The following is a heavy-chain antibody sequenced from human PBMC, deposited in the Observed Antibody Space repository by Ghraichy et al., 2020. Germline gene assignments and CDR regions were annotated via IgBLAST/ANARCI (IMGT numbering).Heavy chain of an antibody. Sequence: GGSLRLSCAASGFTFSTYDMSWVRQAPGKGLEWVSAISGGGGSKYYADSVKGRFTISRDTAKNTLYLQMNSLRAEDTAVYYCAKDPPYYRPGKNYFDPWGQGTLVTVSS. D-gene: IGHD3-10*01. CDR3: AKDPPYYRPGKNYFDP. CDR2: ISGGGGSK. J-gene: IGHJ5*02. V-gene: IGHV3-23*01. CDR1: GFTFSTYD.